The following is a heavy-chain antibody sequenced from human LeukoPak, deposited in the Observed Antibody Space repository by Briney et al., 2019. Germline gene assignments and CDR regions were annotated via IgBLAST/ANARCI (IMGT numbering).Heavy chain of an antibody. D-gene: IGHD1-26*01. V-gene: IGHV4-31*03. J-gene: IGHJ6*02. CDR2: IYYSGST. Sequence: SETLSLTCSVSGGSINSGVYYWSWIRQHPGKGLEWIGYIYYSGSTYYNPSLKSRVTISVDTSKNQFSLNLSSVTAADTAVYHCARCGGSQSYYGMDVWGHGTTVTVSS. CDR1: GGSINSGVYY. CDR3: ARCGGSQSYYGMDV.